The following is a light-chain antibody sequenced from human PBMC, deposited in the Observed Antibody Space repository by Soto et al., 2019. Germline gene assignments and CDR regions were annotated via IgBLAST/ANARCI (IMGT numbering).Light chain of an antibody. CDR1: QSVYIN. J-gene: IGKJ4*01. V-gene: IGKV3-15*01. Sequence: EIVMTQSPATLSVSPGERATLSCRASQSVYINLAWYQQKPGQAPRLLIYGASTRATGIPARFSGSGSGTEFTLTISSLQSEDFAXXXXXQYNKWPLTFGGGTKVEIK. CDR3: XQYNKWPLT. CDR2: GAS.